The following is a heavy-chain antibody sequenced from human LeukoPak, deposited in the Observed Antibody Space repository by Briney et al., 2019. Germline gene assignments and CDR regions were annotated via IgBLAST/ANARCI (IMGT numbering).Heavy chain of an antibody. CDR2: IYTSGST. Sequence: PSQTLSLTCTVSGGSLSSGSHYWLWIRQPAGKGLEWIGHIYTSGSTNYNPSLKSRVTISVDTSKNQFSLKLSSVTAADTGVYYCAREFAYWGQGTLVTVSS. D-gene: IGHD3-10*01. CDR1: GGSLSSGSHY. J-gene: IGHJ4*02. CDR3: AREFAY. V-gene: IGHV4-61*09.